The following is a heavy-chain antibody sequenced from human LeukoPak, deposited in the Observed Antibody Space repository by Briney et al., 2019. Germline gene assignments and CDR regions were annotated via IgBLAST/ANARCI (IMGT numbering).Heavy chain of an antibody. CDR3: ATAKPHLRIAVAGYFDY. CDR1: GGTFSSYA. V-gene: IGHV1-69*04. Sequence: GASVKVSCKASGGTFSSYAISWVRQAPGQGLEWMGRIIPILGIANYAQKFQGRVTMTEDTSTDTAYMEPSSLRSEDTAVYYCATAKPHLRIAVAGYFDYWGQGTLVTVSS. CDR2: IIPILGIA. D-gene: IGHD6-19*01. J-gene: IGHJ4*02.